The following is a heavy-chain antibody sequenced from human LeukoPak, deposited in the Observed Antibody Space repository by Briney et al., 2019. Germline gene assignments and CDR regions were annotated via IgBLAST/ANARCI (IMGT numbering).Heavy chain of an antibody. CDR3: AKDQVGTNPGVLDN. Sequence: SGRSLRLSCAASGFTFSSYGMHWVRQAPGKGLEWVAVISYDGSNKYYADSVKGRFTISRDNSKNTLYLQMNSLRVEDRAVYYWAKDQVGTNPGVLDNGGREPLFTASS. CDR2: ISYDGSNK. J-gene: IGHJ4*02. CDR1: GFTFSSYG. D-gene: IGHD3-3*01. V-gene: IGHV3-30*18.